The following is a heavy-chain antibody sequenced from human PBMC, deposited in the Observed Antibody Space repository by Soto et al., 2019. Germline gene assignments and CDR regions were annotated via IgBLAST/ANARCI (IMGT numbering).Heavy chain of an antibody. D-gene: IGHD1-26*01. Sequence: GGSLRLSCAASGFTFSSYWMHWVRQAPGKGLVWVSRINSDGSSTSYADSVKGRFTISRDNAKNTLYLQMNSLRAEDTAGYYCARVRSGSYLYYYYGMDVWGQGTTVTVSS. CDR2: INSDGSST. J-gene: IGHJ6*02. CDR3: ARVRSGSYLYYYYGMDV. CDR1: GFTFSSYW. V-gene: IGHV3-74*01.